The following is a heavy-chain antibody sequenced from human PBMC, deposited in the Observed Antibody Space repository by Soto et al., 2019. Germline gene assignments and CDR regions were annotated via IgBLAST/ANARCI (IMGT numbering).Heavy chain of an antibody. CDR1: GYTFSNYD. J-gene: IGHJ4*02. CDR3: AQVSRRGSAIDFDY. CDR2: VNPNNGDT. Sequence: QVQLVQSGAELKKPGASVKVSCKASGYTFSNYDMNWVRQATGHGPEWIGWVNPNNGDTGYAQKFQGRVSLTTDISTTTAYMELTSLRSDDTAIYYCAQVSRRGSAIDFDYWGQGTLITVSS. D-gene: IGHD3-10*01. V-gene: IGHV1-8*01.